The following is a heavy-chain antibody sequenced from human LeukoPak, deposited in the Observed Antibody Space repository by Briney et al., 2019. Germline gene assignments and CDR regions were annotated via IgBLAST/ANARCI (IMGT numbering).Heavy chain of an antibody. Sequence: GASVKVSCKASGYTFTGYYMHWVRQAPGQGLEWMGWINPNSGGTNYAQKFQGWVTMTRDTSISTAYMELSRLRSDDTAVYYCARGYSRYGSGTWWFDPWGRGTLVTVSS. J-gene: IGHJ5*02. CDR3: ARGYSRYGSGTWWFDP. V-gene: IGHV1-2*04. D-gene: IGHD3-10*01. CDR2: INPNSGGT. CDR1: GYTFTGYY.